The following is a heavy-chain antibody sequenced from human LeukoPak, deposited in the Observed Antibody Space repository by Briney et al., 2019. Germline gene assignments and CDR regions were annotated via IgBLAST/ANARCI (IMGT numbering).Heavy chain of an antibody. CDR2: INNDGSGT. V-gene: IGHV3-74*01. CDR1: GFTFSSYW. J-gene: IGHJ3*02. D-gene: IGHD4-17*01. Sequence: GGSLRLSCAASGFTFSSYWMHWVRQAPGKGPVWVSRINNDGSGTTYADSVKGRFTISRDDAKNTLYLQMNSLRAEDTAVYYCARDHGDYFSFAFDIWGQGTMVTVSS. CDR3: ARDHGDYFSFAFDI.